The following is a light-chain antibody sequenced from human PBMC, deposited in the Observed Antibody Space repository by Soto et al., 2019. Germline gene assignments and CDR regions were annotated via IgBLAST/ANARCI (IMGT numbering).Light chain of an antibody. CDR1: QSISSW. CDR2: KAS. V-gene: IGKV1-5*03. CDR3: IKYHSLVT. Sequence: DIQRTQSPSTLSASVGDRVTITCRASQSISSWLAWYQQKPGKAPKVLIYKASNLESGVPSRFSGSGSGTEFTLTISSLQPDDFATYYCIKYHSLVTFGGGTKLEIQ. J-gene: IGKJ4*01.